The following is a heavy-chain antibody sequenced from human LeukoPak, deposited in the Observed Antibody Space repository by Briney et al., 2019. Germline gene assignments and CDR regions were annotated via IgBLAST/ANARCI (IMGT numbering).Heavy chain of an antibody. CDR1: GGTFSSYA. CDR3: ARAVGELAYYYGMDV. V-gene: IGHV1-69*13. J-gene: IGHJ6*02. CDR2: IIPIFGTA. D-gene: IGHD1-1*01. Sequence: GASVKVSCKASGGTFSSYAISWVRQAPGQGLEWMGGIIPIFGTANYAQKFQGRVTITADESTSTAYMELNSLRSEDTAVYYCARAVGELAYYYGMDVWGQGTTVTVSS.